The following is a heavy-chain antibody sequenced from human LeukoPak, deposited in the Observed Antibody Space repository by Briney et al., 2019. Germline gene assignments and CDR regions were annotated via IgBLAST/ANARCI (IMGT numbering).Heavy chain of an antibody. CDR1: GFTFSSYS. CDR2: ISSSSSYI. CDR3: ARDSGIAAAGVG. Sequence: GRSLRLSCAASGFTFSSYSMNWVRQAPGKGLEWVSPISSSSSYIYYADSVKGRFTISRDNAKNSLYLQMNSLRAEDTAVYYCARDSGIAAAGVGWGQGTLVTVSS. V-gene: IGHV3-21*01. J-gene: IGHJ4*02. D-gene: IGHD6-13*01.